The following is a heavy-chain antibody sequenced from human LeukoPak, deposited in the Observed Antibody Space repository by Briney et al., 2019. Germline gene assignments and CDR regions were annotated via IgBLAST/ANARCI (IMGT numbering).Heavy chain of an antibody. J-gene: IGHJ4*02. Sequence: QPGGSLRLSCAASGFTFSSYWMHWVRQAPGKGLVWVSRINSDGSSTSYADSVKGGFTISRDNAKNTLYLQMNSLRAEDTAVYYCASNIVGAIGPVDYWGQGTLVTVSS. CDR2: INSDGSST. CDR3: ASNIVGAIGPVDY. CDR1: GFTFSSYW. D-gene: IGHD1-26*01. V-gene: IGHV3-74*01.